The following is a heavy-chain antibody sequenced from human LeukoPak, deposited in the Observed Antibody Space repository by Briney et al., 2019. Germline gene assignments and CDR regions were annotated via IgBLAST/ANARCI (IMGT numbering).Heavy chain of an antibody. CDR2: INHSGST. CDR3: ARGDVTIFGLRFDY. CDR1: GGSFSGYY. D-gene: IGHD3-9*01. J-gene: IGHJ4*02. Sequence: SVTLSLTCAVYGGSFSGYYWSWIRQPPGKGLEWIGEINHSGSTNYNPSLKSRVTISVDTSKNQFSLKLSSVTAADTAVYYCARGDVTIFGLRFDYWGQGTLVSVS. V-gene: IGHV4-34*01.